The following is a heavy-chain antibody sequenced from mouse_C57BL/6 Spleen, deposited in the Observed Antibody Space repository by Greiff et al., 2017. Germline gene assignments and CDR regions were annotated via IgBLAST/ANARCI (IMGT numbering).Heavy chain of an antibody. Sequence: VQLQQSGPELVKPGASVKISCKASGYTFTDYYMNWVKQSHGKSLEWIGDINPNNGGTSYNQKFKGKATLTVDKSSSTAYMELRSLTSEDSAVYYCARRRDYGSSDYWGQGTTLTVSS. D-gene: IGHD1-1*01. CDR3: ARRRDYGSSDY. CDR1: GYTFTDYY. J-gene: IGHJ2*01. CDR2: INPNNGGT. V-gene: IGHV1-26*01.